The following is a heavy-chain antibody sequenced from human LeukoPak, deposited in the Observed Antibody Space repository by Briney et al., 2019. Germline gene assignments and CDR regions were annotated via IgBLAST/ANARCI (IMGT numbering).Heavy chain of an antibody. CDR1: GYTFTDYY. D-gene: IGHD6-6*01. CDR3: ARGPGQFVRTPPRGWFDP. CDR2: INPHSGGT. Sequence: GASVKVSCKASGYTFTDYYMHWVRQAPGQGLEWMGWINPHSGGTDHAQKFQGRVTMTRDTSISTAYMELSRLRSYDTAVYYCARGPGQFVRTPPRGWFDPWGQGTLVTVSS. J-gene: IGHJ5*02. V-gene: IGHV1-2*02.